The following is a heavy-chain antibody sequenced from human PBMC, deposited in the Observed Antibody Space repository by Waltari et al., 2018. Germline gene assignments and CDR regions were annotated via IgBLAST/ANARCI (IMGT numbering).Heavy chain of an antibody. CDR1: GFTFNKHW. J-gene: IGHJ4*02. D-gene: IGHD2-21*01. CDR2: IKEDGSEA. Sequence: EVQLVESGGALVQPGGSLRLACAGSGFTFNKHWMSWVRQAPGKGLEWVASIKEDGSEANYLESVKGRFTISRDNAKNSLFLQMNSLRAEDTAVYYCSDPPSDFWGQGTQVIVSS. V-gene: IGHV3-7*03. CDR3: SDPPSDF.